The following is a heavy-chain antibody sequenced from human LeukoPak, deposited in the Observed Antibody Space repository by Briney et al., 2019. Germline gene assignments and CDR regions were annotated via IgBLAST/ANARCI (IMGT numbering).Heavy chain of an antibody. V-gene: IGHV4-39*01. CDR3: ATGGTYYYFDY. CDR2: IYYSGST. Sequence: PSETLSLTCTVSGGSISSSSYYWGWIRQPPGKGLEWIGSIYYSGSTYYNPSLKSRVTISVDTSKNQFSLKLSSVTAADTAVYYCATGGTYYYFDYRGQGTLVTVSS. CDR1: GGSISSSSYY. D-gene: IGHD1-26*01. J-gene: IGHJ4*02.